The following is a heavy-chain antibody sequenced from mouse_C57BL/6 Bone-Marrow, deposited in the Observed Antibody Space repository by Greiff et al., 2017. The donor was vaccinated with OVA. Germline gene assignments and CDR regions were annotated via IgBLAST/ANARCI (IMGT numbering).Heavy chain of an antibody. J-gene: IGHJ2*01. D-gene: IGHD2-3*01. V-gene: IGHV6-3*01. CDR3: TRWLLYYFDY. Sequence: EVKLMESGGGLVQPGGSMKLSCVASGFTFSNYWMNWVRQSPEKGLEWVAQIRLKSDNYATHYAESVKGRFTISRDDSKSSVYLQMNNLRAEDTGIYYCTRWLLYYFDYWGQGTTLTVAS. CDR1: GFTFSNYW. CDR2: IRLKSDNYAT.